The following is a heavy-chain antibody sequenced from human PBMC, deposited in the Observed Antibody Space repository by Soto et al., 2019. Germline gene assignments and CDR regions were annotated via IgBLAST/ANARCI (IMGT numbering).Heavy chain of an antibody. Sequence: QVQLVESGGGVVQPGRSLRLSCAASGFTFSSYAMHWIRQAPGKGLEWVAVISYDGSNKYYADSVKGRFTISRDNSKNTLYLQMNSLRAEDTVVYYCARKPRYSGYDSYYFDYWGQGTLVTVSS. CDR3: ARKPRYSGYDSYYFDY. CDR2: ISYDGSNK. CDR1: GFTFSSYA. D-gene: IGHD5-12*01. V-gene: IGHV3-30-3*01. J-gene: IGHJ4*02.